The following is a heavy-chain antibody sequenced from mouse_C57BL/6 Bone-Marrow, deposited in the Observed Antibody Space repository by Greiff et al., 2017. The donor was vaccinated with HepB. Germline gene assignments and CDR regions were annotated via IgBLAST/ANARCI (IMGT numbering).Heavy chain of an antibody. J-gene: IGHJ4*01. Sequence: EVMLVESGGGLVQPGGSMKLSCVASGFTFSNYWMNWVRQSPEKGLEWVAQIRLKSDNYATHYAESVKGRFTISRDDSKSSVYLQMNNLRAEDTGIYYCTVHYYGSSYAMDYWGQGTSVTVSS. D-gene: IGHD1-1*01. CDR2: IRLKSDNYAT. V-gene: IGHV6-3*01. CDR3: TVHYYGSSYAMDY. CDR1: GFTFSNYW.